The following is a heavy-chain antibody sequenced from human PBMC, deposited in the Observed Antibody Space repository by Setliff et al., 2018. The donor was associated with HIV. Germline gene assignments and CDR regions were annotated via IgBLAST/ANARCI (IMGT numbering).Heavy chain of an antibody. D-gene: IGHD3-22*01. CDR2: ILSTGERT. V-gene: IGHV3-23*01. CDR1: GFTFSSYA. Sequence: GGSLRLSCAASGFTFSSYAMTWVRQAPGEGLEWVSAILSTGERTFYADSVKGRFTISRDNSKNTVYLQMNSLRAEDTAEYYCAKELAASGLGYFDSWGRGILVTVSS. CDR3: AKELAASGLGYFDS. J-gene: IGHJ4*02.